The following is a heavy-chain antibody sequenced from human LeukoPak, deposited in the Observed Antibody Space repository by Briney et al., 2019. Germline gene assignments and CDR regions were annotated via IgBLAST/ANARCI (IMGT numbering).Heavy chain of an antibody. CDR1: GGSISSYY. Sequence: SETLSLTCTVSGGSISSYYWSWIRQPAGKGLEWIGGIYTSGSTNYNASLKSRVSMSVDTSKNQFSLKLRTVTAADTAVLYCARENSGSYREFAYCGQGTLVTVSS. D-gene: IGHD1-26*01. V-gene: IGHV4-4*07. J-gene: IGHJ4*02. CDR3: ARENSGSYREFAY. CDR2: IYTSGST.